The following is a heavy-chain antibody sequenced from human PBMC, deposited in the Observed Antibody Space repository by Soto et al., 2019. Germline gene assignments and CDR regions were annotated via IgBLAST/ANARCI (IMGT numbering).Heavy chain of an antibody. CDR1: GGSISSGGYS. J-gene: IGHJ4*02. CDR2: IYHSGST. D-gene: IGHD5-12*01. V-gene: IGHV4-30-2*01. CDR3: AAGGGLPRYY. Sequence: QLQLQESGSGLVKPSQTLSLTCAVSGGSISSGGYSWSWIRQPPGKGLEWIGYIYHSGSTNYNPTLQSRVTISVERSKNQFSLKLSSVTAADTALYYCAAGGGLPRYYWGQGTLVTVSS.